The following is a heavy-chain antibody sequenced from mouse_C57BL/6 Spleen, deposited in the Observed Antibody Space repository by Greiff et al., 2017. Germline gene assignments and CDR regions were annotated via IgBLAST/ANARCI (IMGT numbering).Heavy chain of an antibody. CDR3: VREVKPYWYFDV. CDR1: GFTFNTYA. Sequence: EVQGVESGGGLVQPKGSLKLSCAASGFTFNTYAMHWVRQAPGKGLEWVARIRSKSSNYATYYAESVKDRFTISRDDSQSMLYLQMNNLKTEDTAMYYCVREVKPYWYFDVWGTGTTVTVSS. CDR2: IRSKSSNYAT. J-gene: IGHJ1*03. V-gene: IGHV10-3*01.